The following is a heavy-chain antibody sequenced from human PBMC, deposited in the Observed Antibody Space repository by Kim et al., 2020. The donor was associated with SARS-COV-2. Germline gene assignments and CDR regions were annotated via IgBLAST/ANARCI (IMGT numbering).Heavy chain of an antibody. Sequence: GGSLRLSCAASGFTFSSYAMHWVRQAPGKGLEWVAVISYDGSNKYYADSVKGRFTISRDNSKNTLYLQMNSLRAEDTAVYYCARVVPAAPTKDYWGQGTLVTVSS. CDR1: GFTFSSYA. CDR2: ISYDGSNK. J-gene: IGHJ4*02. D-gene: IGHD2-2*01. CDR3: ARVVPAAPTKDY. V-gene: IGHV3-30*04.